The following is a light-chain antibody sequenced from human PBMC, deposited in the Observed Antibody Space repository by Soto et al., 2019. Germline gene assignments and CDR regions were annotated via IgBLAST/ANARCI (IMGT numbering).Light chain of an antibody. CDR1: QSVSSSY. CDR3: QQYGTSRT. J-gene: IGKJ1*01. CDR2: GAS. V-gene: IGKV3-20*01. Sequence: IVLTQSPGTLSLSQGERATLSCRASQSVSSSYLSWYQQKPGQAPRLLIYGASSRATGIPDRFSGSGSGTDFTLTISRLEPEDFAVYYCQQYGTSRTFGQGTKVDIK.